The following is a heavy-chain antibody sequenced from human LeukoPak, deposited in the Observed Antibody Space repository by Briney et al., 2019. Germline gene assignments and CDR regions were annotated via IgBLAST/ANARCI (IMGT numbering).Heavy chain of an antibody. D-gene: IGHD3-22*01. CDR2: ISSNGGST. J-gene: IGHJ4*02. CDR1: GFTFSSYA. V-gene: IGHV3-64*01. CDR3: ARGPHGAYDSSGYYEY. Sequence: PGGALRLSCAASGFTFSSYAMHWVRQALGKELEYVSAISSNGGSTYYANSVKGRFTIPRDNSKNTLYLQMGGLRAEDMAVYYCARGPHGAYDSSGYYEYWGQGTLVTVSS.